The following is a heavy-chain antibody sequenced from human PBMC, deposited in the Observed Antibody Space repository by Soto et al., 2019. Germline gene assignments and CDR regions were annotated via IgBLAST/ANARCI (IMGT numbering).Heavy chain of an antibody. Sequence: SETLSLTCTVSGGSISSSSYYWGWIRQPPGKGLEWIGSIYYSGSTYYNPSLKSRVTISVDTSKSQFSLKLSSVTAADTAVYYCARDRYYDSSGYPGNWFDPWGQGTLVTVSS. CDR1: GGSISSSSYY. J-gene: IGHJ5*02. D-gene: IGHD3-22*01. V-gene: IGHV4-39*02. CDR2: IYYSGST. CDR3: ARDRYYDSSGYPGNWFDP.